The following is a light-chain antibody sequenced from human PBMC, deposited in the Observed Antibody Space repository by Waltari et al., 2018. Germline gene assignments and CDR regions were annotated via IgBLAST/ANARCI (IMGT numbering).Light chain of an antibody. CDR1: ISDIGLFKV. V-gene: IGLV2-23*02. Sequence: QSALTQPASVSASPGQSITVSCSGSISDIGLFKVVSWFQQYPGKPPRLIISEVHKRPPGISDRFSATKSGNVASLTISGLQADDEADYYCCSFTSSSTYVFGSGTTVTVL. CDR3: CSFTSSSTYV. CDR2: EVH. J-gene: IGLJ1*01.